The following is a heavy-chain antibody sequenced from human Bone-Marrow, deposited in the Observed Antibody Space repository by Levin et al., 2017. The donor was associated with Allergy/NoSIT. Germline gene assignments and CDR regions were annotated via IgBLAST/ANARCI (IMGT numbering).Heavy chain of an antibody. J-gene: IGHJ6*02. CDR3: ARRGYYDSSGYYNYYYYYGMDV. D-gene: IGHD3-22*01. CDR2: IYYSGST. Sequence: SQTLSLTCTVSGGSISSSSYYWGWIRQPPGKGLEWIGSIYYSGSTYYNPSLKSRVTISVDTSKNQFSLKLSSVTAADTAVYYCARRGYYDSSGYYNYYYYYGMDVWGQGTTVTVSS. V-gene: IGHV4-39*01. CDR1: GGSISSSSYY.